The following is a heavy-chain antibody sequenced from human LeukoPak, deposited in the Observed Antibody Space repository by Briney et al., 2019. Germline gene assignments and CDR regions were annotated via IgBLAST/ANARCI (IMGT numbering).Heavy chain of an antibody. CDR3: ARDLRPYCSGGSCSGDY. D-gene: IGHD2-15*01. J-gene: IGHJ4*02. CDR1: GFTFSSYS. V-gene: IGHV3-21*01. CDR2: ISSSSSYI. Sequence: GGSLRLSYAASGFTFSSYSMNWVRQAPGKGLEWVSSISSSSSYIYYADSVKGRFTISRDNAKNSLYLQMNSLRAEDTAVYYCARDLRPYCSGGSCSGDYWGQGTLVTVSS.